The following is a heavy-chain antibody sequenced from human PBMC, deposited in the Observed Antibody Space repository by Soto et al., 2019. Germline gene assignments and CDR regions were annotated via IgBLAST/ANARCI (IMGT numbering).Heavy chain of an antibody. V-gene: IGHV1-3*01. CDR1: GYIFSSYA. Sequence: QVQLVQSGAGVKKPGASVTVSCKASGYIFSSYAMHWVRQAPGQRLEWMGWVNPANGYTKYSQTFQGRVTITWDTSASTAYMDLSSLRSGDTAVYYCARVITGTVGVDYCGQGTLVTVSS. CDR3: ARVITGTVGVDY. J-gene: IGHJ4*02. CDR2: VNPANGYT. D-gene: IGHD1-20*01.